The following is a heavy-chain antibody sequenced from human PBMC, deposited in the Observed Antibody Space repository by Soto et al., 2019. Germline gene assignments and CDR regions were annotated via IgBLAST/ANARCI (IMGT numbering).Heavy chain of an antibody. CDR3: ARVSPRYSSSWYRFDP. J-gene: IGHJ5*02. CDR1: GGSISSGGYY. D-gene: IGHD6-13*01. V-gene: IGHV4-31*03. Sequence: QVQLQESGPGLVKPSQTLSLTCTVSGGSISSGGYYWSWIRQHPGKGLEWIGYIYDSESTYYNPSLNSRVTISVDTSKNQFSLKLSSVTAADTAVYYCARVSPRYSSSWYRFDPWGQGTLVTVSS. CDR2: IYDSEST.